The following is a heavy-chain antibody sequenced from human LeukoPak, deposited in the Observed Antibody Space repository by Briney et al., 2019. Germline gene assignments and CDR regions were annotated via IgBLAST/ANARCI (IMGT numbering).Heavy chain of an antibody. V-gene: IGHV4-59*01. J-gene: IGHJ4*02. D-gene: IGHD5-24*01. CDR3: ARGGWLQSFDY. CDR1: GGSISPYF. CDR2: IYYSGST. Sequence: SETLSLTCTVSGGSISPYFWSWIRQPPGRGLEWIGYIYYSGSTTYNPSFKTRVTISVDTSKNQFSLKLSSVTAADTAVYYCARGGWLQSFDYWGQGTLVTVSS.